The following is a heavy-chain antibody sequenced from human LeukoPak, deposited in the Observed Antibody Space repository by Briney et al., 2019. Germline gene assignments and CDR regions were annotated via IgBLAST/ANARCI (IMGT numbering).Heavy chain of an antibody. J-gene: IGHJ4*02. Sequence: GGSLRLSCAASGFTLSSYWMHWVRQAPGKGLVWVSRINSDGSSTSYADSVKGRFTISRDNAKNTLYLQMNSLRAEDTAVYYCARVGSFWSGYYVNWGQGTLVTVSS. D-gene: IGHD3-3*01. CDR2: INSDGSST. V-gene: IGHV3-74*01. CDR3: ARVGSFWSGYYVN. CDR1: GFTLSSYW.